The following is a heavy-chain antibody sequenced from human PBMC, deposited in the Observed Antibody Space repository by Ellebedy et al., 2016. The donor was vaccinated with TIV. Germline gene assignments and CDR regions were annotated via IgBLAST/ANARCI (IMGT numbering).Heavy chain of an antibody. CDR3: ARTSRVDYYDSSGYHLMAFDI. CDR2: ISGSGGST. V-gene: IGHV3-23*01. J-gene: IGHJ3*02. Sequence: GESLKISCAASGFTFSSYAMSWVRQAPGKGLEWVSAISGSGGSTYYADSVKGRFTISRDNAKKSMYLQMNSLRAEDTAVYYCARTSRVDYYDSSGYHLMAFDIWGQGTMVTVSS. CDR1: GFTFSSYA. D-gene: IGHD3-22*01.